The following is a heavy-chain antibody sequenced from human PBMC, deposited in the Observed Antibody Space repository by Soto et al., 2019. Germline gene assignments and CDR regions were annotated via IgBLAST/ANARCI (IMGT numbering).Heavy chain of an antibody. V-gene: IGHV3-30*18. Sequence: QVQLVESGGGVVQPGGSLRLSCAASGFTFSTYGMHWVRQAPGKGLEWVALISYDGSNKHYADSVKGRFTISRDNSKNTLYLQMNSLRAEDTAVYYCAKDFYDLLTGLDYWGQGTLVTVSS. CDR1: GFTFSTYG. CDR2: ISYDGSNK. CDR3: AKDFYDLLTGLDY. D-gene: IGHD3-9*01. J-gene: IGHJ4*02.